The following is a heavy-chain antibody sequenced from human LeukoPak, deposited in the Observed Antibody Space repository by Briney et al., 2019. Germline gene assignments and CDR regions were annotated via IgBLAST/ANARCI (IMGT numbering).Heavy chain of an antibody. V-gene: IGHV4-59*12. CDR3: AGSSTVSAF. CDR1: GGSICRYY. J-gene: IGHJ4*02. D-gene: IGHD4-17*01. CDR2: IYNTGST. Sequence: SETLSLTCTVSGGSICRYYWSWIRQPPGKGLECIGYIYNTGSTNYNPSLKSRVTISVDTSKNQFSLKLSSVTAADTAVYYCAGSSTVSAFWGQGTLVTVSS.